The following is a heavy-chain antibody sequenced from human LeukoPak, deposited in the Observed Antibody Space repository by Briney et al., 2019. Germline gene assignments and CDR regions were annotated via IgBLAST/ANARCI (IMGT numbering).Heavy chain of an antibody. J-gene: IGHJ4*02. Sequence: GESLKISCKGSGYSFTSYWIGWARQMPGKGLEWMGIIYPGDSDTRYSPSFQGQVTISADKSISTAYLQWSSLKASDTAMYYCARAPAGYYDSSGYYPFDYWGQGTLVTVSS. CDR3: ARAPAGYYDSSGYYPFDY. CDR1: GYSFTSYW. V-gene: IGHV5-51*01. D-gene: IGHD3-22*01. CDR2: IYPGDSDT.